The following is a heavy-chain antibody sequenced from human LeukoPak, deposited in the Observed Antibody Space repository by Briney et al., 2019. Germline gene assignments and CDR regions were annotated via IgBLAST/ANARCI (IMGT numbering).Heavy chain of an antibody. CDR3: ARESAVVTRWYFDL. J-gene: IGHJ2*01. CDR1: GYTFTSYG. D-gene: IGHD6-19*01. Sequence: ASVKVSCKASGYTFTSYGISWVRQAPGQGLEWMGWINPNSGGTNYAQKFQGRVTMTRDTSISTAYMELSRLRSDDTAVYYCARESAVVTRWYFDLWGRGTLVTVSS. CDR2: INPNSGGT. V-gene: IGHV1-2*02.